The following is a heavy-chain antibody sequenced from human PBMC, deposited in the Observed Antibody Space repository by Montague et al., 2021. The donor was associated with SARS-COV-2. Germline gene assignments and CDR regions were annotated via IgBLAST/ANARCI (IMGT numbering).Heavy chain of an antibody. D-gene: IGHD6-19*01. CDR2: IYSGSGST. V-gene: IGHV3-66*01. CDR1: GFTVSSNY. J-gene: IGHJ6*02. CDR3: ARAPGSSYSSGWYDYYCGMDV. Sequence: SLRLSCAASGFTVSSNYMSWVRQAPGKGLEWVSVIYSGSGSTYYADSVKGRFTISRDISKNTLYLQMNSLRAEDTAVYYCARAPGSSYSSGWYDYYCGMDVWGQGTPVTVSS.